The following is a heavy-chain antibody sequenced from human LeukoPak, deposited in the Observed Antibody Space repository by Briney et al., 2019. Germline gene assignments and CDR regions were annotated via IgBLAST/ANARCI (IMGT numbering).Heavy chain of an antibody. D-gene: IGHD5-12*01. CDR3: ANGKGLRSPTNGEFDY. Sequence: GGSLRLSCAASGFTFSDHYIDWVRQAPGKGLEWVGRSRNKANGYTTEYAASVKGRFTISRDDSKNSVYLQMNSLKTEDTAVYYCANGKGLRSPTNGEFDYWGQGTLVTVSS. CDR1: GFTFSDHY. J-gene: IGHJ4*02. V-gene: IGHV3-72*01. CDR2: SRNKANGYTT.